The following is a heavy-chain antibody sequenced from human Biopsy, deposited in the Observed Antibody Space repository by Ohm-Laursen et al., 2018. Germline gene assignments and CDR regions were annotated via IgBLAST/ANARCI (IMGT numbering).Heavy chain of an antibody. Sequence: TQTLTLTSTLSGFSLNTRGMSVTWIRQPPGKALEWLARLYWDGAQFYSESLKTRLTISKGTSENHVVLTLSDVAPVDTATYYCARIPIPVVPAAIVYRHRRHLQGLDVWGQGTTVIVSS. J-gene: IGHJ6*02. D-gene: IGHD2-2*02. CDR1: GFSLNTRGMS. CDR3: ARIPIPVVPAAIVYRHRRHLQGLDV. CDR2: LYWDGAQ. V-gene: IGHV2-70*16.